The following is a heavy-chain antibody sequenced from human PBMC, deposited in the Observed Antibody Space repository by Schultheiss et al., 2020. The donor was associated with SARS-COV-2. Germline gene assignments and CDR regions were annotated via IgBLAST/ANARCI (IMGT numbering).Heavy chain of an antibody. CDR3: AKVRGSGSGSYYRLNARVGAFDI. J-gene: IGHJ3*02. Sequence: GGSLRLSCAASGFTFSSYAMHWVRQAPGKGLEWVAVISYDGSNKYYADSVKGRFTISRDNAKNSLYLQMNSLRAEDTAVYYCAKVRGSGSGSYYRLNARVGAFDIWGQGTMVTVSS. D-gene: IGHD3-10*01. CDR2: ISYDGSNK. V-gene: IGHV3-30*04. CDR1: GFTFSSYA.